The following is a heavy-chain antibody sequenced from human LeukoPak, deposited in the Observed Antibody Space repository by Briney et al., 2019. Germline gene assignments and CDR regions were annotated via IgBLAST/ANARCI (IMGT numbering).Heavy chain of an antibody. Sequence: PSETLSLTCTLSGDSISSRVSYWDWIRQPPGKGLEWIGSMYYSGSTYYNSSHKSRLTLSVDTSRNQFSLKLSSVTAADTAVYYCATTRAYSSSWYYYDYWGLGTLVTVSS. CDR1: GDSISSRVSY. V-gene: IGHV4-39*01. CDR3: ATTRAYSSSWYYYDY. D-gene: IGHD6-13*01. CDR2: MYYSGST. J-gene: IGHJ4*02.